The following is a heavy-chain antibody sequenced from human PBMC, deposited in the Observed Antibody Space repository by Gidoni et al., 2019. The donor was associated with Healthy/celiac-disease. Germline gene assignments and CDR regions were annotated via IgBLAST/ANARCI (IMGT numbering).Heavy chain of an antibody. J-gene: IGHJ4*02. CDR1: GFTFTRYA. CDR3: AKEADSSSSWYSEDY. V-gene: IGHV3-23*01. D-gene: IGHD6-13*01. Sequence: EVQLLESGGGLVQPGWSLRHTCAASGFTFTRYAMSWVRQAQGKGLEWVSSTSGNGGSTYYADPVKGRFTISRDNSKNTLYLQMNSLRAEDTAVYYCAKEADSSSSWYSEDYWGQGTLFTVSS. CDR2: TSGNGGST.